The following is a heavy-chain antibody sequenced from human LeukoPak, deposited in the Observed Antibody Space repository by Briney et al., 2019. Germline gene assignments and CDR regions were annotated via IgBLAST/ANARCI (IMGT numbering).Heavy chain of an antibody. CDR1: GFTFSSYD. CDR3: AKGLAFDY. CDR2: IRGSDRST. V-gene: IGHV3-23*01. Sequence: GTSLTLSCAASGFTFSSYDMSWGRQAPGKGLEWVSSIRGSDRSTYYADSVKGRFAISKDNSKNTLYLQTNSLRADDTAVYYCAKGLAFDYWGQGILVTVSS. J-gene: IGHJ4*02.